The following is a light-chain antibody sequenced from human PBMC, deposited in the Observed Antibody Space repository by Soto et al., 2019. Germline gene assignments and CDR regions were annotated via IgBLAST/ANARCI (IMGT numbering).Light chain of an antibody. J-gene: IGKJ4*01. Sequence: DIQMTQSPSTLSASVGDRVTLTCRASQTINRWLAWYQKRPGKAPKLLIHKASILEGGVPSRFSGSASGTEFTLTISSLQPDDFATYYCLQYNHYPLTFGGGTKVDIK. CDR1: QTINRW. CDR2: KAS. CDR3: LQYNHYPLT. V-gene: IGKV1-5*03.